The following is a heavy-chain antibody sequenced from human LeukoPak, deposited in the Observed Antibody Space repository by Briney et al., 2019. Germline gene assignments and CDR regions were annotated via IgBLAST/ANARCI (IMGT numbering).Heavy chain of an antibody. V-gene: IGHV3-23*01. J-gene: IGHJ4*02. D-gene: IGHD1-26*01. CDR3: AKDRGTGTYFFAPLDY. CDR2: ISGSGVNT. Sequence: GGSLRLSCAASGFTFSNYAMSWVRQAPGEGLEWLSAISGSGVNTFYADSVKGRFTISRDNSKNTLYVQMNSLRAEDTAVYYCAKDRGTGTYFFAPLDYWGQGTLVTVSS. CDR1: GFTFSNYA.